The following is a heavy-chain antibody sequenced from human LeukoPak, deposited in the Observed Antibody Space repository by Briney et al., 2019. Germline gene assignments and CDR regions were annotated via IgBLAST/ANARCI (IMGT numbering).Heavy chain of an antibody. CDR1: GGSISSYY. V-gene: IGHV4-59*01. CDR2: IYYSGST. D-gene: IGHD6-13*01. J-gene: IGHJ4*02. CDR3: ARVSAAAGKSYFDY. Sequence: SETLSLTCTVSGGSISSYYWSWIRQPPGKGLEWIGYIYYSGSTNYNPSLKSRVTISVDTSKNQFSLKLSSVTAADTAVYYCARVSAAAGKSYFDYWGQGTLVTVSS.